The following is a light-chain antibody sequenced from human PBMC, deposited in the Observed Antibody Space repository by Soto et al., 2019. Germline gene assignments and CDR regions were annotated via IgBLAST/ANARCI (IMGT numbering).Light chain of an antibody. J-gene: IGKJ1*01. CDR2: GAS. Sequence: EIVLTQSPGTLSLSPLERSTLSCRASQSVSSSYLAWYQQKPGQAPRLLIYGASSRATGIPDRFSGSGSGTDFTLTISRLEPEDFAVYYCQQYGSSPRTFGQGTKVDIK. V-gene: IGKV3-20*01. CDR3: QQYGSSPRT. CDR1: QSVSSSY.